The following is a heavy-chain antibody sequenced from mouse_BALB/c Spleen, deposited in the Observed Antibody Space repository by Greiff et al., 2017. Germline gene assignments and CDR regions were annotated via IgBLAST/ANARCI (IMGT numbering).Heavy chain of an antibody. Sequence: EVQLQESGPELVKPGASVKMSCKASGYTFTSYVMHWVKQKPGQGLEWIGYINPYNDGTKYNEKFKGKATLTSDKSSSTAYMELSSLTSEDSAVYYCARDYYGSSYRFDYWGQGTTLTVSS. CDR2: INPYNDGT. CDR3: ARDYYGSSYRFDY. CDR1: GYTFTSYV. D-gene: IGHD1-1*01. J-gene: IGHJ2*01. V-gene: IGHV1-14*01.